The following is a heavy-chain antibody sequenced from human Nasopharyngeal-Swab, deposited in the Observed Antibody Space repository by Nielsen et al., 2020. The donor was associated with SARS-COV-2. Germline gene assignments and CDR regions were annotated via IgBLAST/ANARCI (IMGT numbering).Heavy chain of an antibody. V-gene: IGHV3-48*04. D-gene: IGHD5-12*01. CDR2: ISGSSGTI. CDR1: GFSGSD. CDR3: ARERGGGYGDY. Sequence: GGSLRLSCAVSGFSGSDMNWVRQAPGKGLEWLSYISGSSGTIYYADSVKGRFTISRDNAKNSLYLQMNSLTAEDTAVYYCARERGGGYGDYWGQGTLVTVSS. J-gene: IGHJ4*02.